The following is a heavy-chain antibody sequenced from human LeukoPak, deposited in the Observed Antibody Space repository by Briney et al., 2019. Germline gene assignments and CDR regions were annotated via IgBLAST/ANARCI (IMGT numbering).Heavy chain of an antibody. CDR1: GGSFSGYY. V-gene: IGHV4-34*01. D-gene: IGHD3-3*01. CDR2: INHSGST. CDR3: VRGRFDFWSGPFAGD. J-gene: IGHJ4*02. Sequence: SETLYLTCAVYGGSFSGYYWSWIRQPPGKGLEWIGEINHSGSTNYNPSLKSRVTISVDTSKNQFSLKLSSLTAADAAVYYCVRGRFDFWSGPFAGDWGQGTLVTVSS.